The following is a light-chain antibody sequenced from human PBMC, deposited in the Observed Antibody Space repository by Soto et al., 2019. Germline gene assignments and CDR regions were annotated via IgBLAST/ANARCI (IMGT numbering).Light chain of an antibody. CDR3: CSYAGSSNLL. V-gene: IGLV2-23*01. Sequence: QSALTQPASVSGSPGQSITISCTGTSSDVGGYNLVSWYQQHPGKTPKLMIYEGSKRPSGVSNRFSGSKSGNTASLTISGLQAEDEAEYYCCSYAGSSNLLFGGGPKVTVL. CDR1: SSDVGGYNL. CDR2: EGS. J-gene: IGLJ2*01.